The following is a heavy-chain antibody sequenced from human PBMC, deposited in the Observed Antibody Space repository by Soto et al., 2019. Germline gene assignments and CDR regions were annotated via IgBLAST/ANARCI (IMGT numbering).Heavy chain of an antibody. D-gene: IGHD6-13*01. J-gene: IGHJ4*01. CDR3: VRDFSSWSYFDY. CDR1: GYTFTSYD. CDR2: MNNNNGDT. V-gene: IGHV1-8*01. Sequence: SGKVSCTTSGYTFTSYDISWVRQATGQGLEWMGWMNNNNGDTGYEPKFKGRVTMTRDTAIRTAYMEMRSLRSEDRAVYYCVRDFSSWSYFDYWG.